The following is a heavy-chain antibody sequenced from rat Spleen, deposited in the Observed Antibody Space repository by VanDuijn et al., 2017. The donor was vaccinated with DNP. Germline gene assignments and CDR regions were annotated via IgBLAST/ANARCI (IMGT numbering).Heavy chain of an antibody. CDR3: ATSSYFGYDYGFAY. V-gene: IGHV5-22*01. D-gene: IGHD1-7*01. CDR1: GFTFSDYY. J-gene: IGHJ3*01. Sequence: EVQLVESGGGLVQPGRSLKLSCAASGFTFSDYYMAWVRQTPTKGLEWVTYIDYDGGNTYYRDSVKGRFAISRDNAKSTLYLQMNSLRSEDMATYYCATSSYFGYDYGFAYWGQGTLVTVSS. CDR2: IDYDGGNT.